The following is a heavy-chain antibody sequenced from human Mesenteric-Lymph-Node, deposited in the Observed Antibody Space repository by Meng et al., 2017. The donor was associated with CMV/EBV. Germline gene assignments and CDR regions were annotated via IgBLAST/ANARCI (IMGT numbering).Heavy chain of an antibody. CDR3: AKDPNDFWNGCYGPHFDC. D-gene: IGHD3/OR15-3a*01. CDR1: GFTFNTYA. Sequence: GESLKISCAASGFTFNTYAMYWARQAPGKGLEWVATISVSGGTTYYADSVKARLIISRDISKNTLYLQMNSLRVEDTAVYYCAKDPNDFWNGCYGPHFDCRGQGTLVTVSS. J-gene: IGHJ4*02. V-gene: IGHV3-23*01. CDR2: ISVSGGTT.